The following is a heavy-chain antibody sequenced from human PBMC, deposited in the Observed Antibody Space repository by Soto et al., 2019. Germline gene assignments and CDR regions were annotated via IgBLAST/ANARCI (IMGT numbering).Heavy chain of an antibody. CDR1: GFTFDDYA. Sequence: EVQLVESGGGLVQPGRSLRLSCAASGFTFDDYAMHWVRQAPGKGLEWVSGISWNSGSIGYADSVKGRFTISRDNAKNSLYLQMNSLRAEDTALYYCAKDRSLAHTVTTNYAFDIWGQGTMVTVSS. CDR3: AKDRSLAHTVTTNYAFDI. V-gene: IGHV3-9*01. J-gene: IGHJ3*02. CDR2: ISWNSGSI. D-gene: IGHD4-17*01.